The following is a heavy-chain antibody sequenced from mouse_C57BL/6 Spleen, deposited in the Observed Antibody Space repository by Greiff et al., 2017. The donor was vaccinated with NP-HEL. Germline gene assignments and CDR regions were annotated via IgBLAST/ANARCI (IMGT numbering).Heavy chain of an antibody. D-gene: IGHD2-2*01. Sequence: QVQLQQPGAELVRPGSSVKLSCKASGYTFTSYWMHWVKQRPIQGLEWIGNIDPSDSETHYNQKFKDKATWTVDKSSSTAYMQLSSLTSEDSAVYYCARLENYGYDDYFDYWGQGTTLTVSS. CDR1: GYTFTSYW. J-gene: IGHJ2*01. CDR3: ARLENYGYDDYFDY. V-gene: IGHV1-52*01. CDR2: IDPSDSET.